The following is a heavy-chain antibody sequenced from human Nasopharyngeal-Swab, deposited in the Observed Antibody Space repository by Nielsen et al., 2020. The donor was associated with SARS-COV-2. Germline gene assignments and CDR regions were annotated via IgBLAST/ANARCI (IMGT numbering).Heavy chain of an antibody. D-gene: IGHD3-3*01. J-gene: IGHJ6*02. CDR1: GFSFRSYG. CDR2: ISYDGSNK. CDR3: ARGTIFGVVKRGPWDYYGMDV. V-gene: IGHV3-30*03. Sequence: GESLKISCAASGFSFRSYGMHWVRQAPGKGLAWVAVISYDGSNKDYADSVKGRFTISRDNSKNTLHLQTNSLRADDTAVYYCARGTIFGVVKRGPWDYYGMDVWGQGTTVTVSS.